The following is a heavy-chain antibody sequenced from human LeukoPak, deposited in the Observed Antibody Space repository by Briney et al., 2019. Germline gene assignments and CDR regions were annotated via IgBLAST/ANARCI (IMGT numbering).Heavy chain of an antibody. D-gene: IGHD3-22*01. CDR1: GFTFSSYW. CDR2: KKQDGSEK. CDR3: ARGGYYDSSGYSNY. V-gene: IGHV3-7*03. J-gene: IGHJ4*02. Sequence: GGSLRLSCAASGFTFSSYWMSWVRQAPGKGLEWVANKKQDGSEKYYVDSVKGRFTNSRDNDKNSLYLQMNSLRAEDTAVYYCARGGYYDSSGYSNYWGQGTLVTVSS.